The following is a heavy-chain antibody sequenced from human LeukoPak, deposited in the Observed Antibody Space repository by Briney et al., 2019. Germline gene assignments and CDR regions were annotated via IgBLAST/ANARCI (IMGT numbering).Heavy chain of an antibody. D-gene: IGHD3-16*01. J-gene: IGHJ4*02. Sequence: SETLSLTCSVSGDSISSRDYYWSWIRQPPGKGLEWIGHIYYSGSTSYNPSLKSRVTISVDTSKNQFSLRLSSVTAADTAVYYCARDLGVMEWGQGTLVTVSS. V-gene: IGHV4-30-4*08. CDR1: GDSISSRDYY. CDR2: IYYSGST. CDR3: ARDLGVME.